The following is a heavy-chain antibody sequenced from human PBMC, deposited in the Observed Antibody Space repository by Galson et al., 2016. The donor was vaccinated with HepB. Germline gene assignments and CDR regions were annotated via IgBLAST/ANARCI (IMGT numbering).Heavy chain of an antibody. CDR3: AREWELFDY. CDR2: ISYDGDNK. D-gene: IGHD1-26*01. V-gene: IGHV3-30*04. Sequence: SLRLSCAASGFTFSSYAMHWVRQAPGKGLEWVAFISYDGDNKHYADSVKGRFTISRDNSKNTLSLQMSSLRAEDTAVYYCAREWELFDYWGQGTLVTVSS. CDR1: GFTFSSYA. J-gene: IGHJ4*02.